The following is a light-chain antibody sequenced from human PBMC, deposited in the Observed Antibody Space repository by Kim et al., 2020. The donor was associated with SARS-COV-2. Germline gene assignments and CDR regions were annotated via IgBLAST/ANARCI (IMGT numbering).Light chain of an antibody. Sequence: SLGERVTLSCRASQSVNSNFLAWYQQKPGQVPRLLIYGASNRATGIPDRFSGSGSGTDFTLTISGLEPEDFAVYYCQQYGSSSWTFGQGTKVDIK. CDR2: GAS. J-gene: IGKJ1*01. V-gene: IGKV3-20*01. CDR1: QSVNSNF. CDR3: QQYGSSSWT.